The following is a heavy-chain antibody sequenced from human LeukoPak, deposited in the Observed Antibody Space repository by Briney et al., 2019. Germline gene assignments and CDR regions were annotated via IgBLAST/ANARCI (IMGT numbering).Heavy chain of an antibody. CDR3: ARDAIAAAGTQLPYYYYYMDV. J-gene: IGHJ6*03. V-gene: IGHV1-18*01. Sequence: ASVKVSCKASGYTFTNYAMNWVRQAPGQGLEWMGWISAYNGNTNYAQKLQGRVTMTTDTSTSTAYMELRSLRSDDTAVYYCARDAIAAAGTQLPYYYYYMDVWGKGTTVTISS. CDR1: GYTFTNYA. CDR2: ISAYNGNT. D-gene: IGHD6-13*01.